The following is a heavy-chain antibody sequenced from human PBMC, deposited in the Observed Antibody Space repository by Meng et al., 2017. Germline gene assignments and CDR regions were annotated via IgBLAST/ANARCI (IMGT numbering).Heavy chain of an antibody. J-gene: IGHJ4*02. CDR2: INTNTGNP. Sequence: QVPLVQSWCGLKKPGASVKVSCKASGYTFTSYAMNWVRQAPGQGLEWMGWINTNTGNPTYAQGFTGRFVFSLDTSVSTAYLQISSLKAEDTAVYYCARMGIAVAGTLGWEDYWGQGTLVTVSS. CDR3: ARMGIAVAGTLGWEDY. CDR1: GYTFTSYA. V-gene: IGHV7-4-1*02. D-gene: IGHD6-19*01.